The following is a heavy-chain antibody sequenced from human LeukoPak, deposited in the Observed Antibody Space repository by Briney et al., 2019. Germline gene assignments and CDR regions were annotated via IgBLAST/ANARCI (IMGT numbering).Heavy chain of an antibody. J-gene: IGHJ4*02. D-gene: IGHD2-2*01. CDR2: ISSNGGST. Sequence: GGSLRPSCAASGFTFSSYAMHWVRQAPGKGLEYVSAISSNGGSTYYADSVKGRFTISRDNSKNTLYLQMGSLRAEDMAVCYCARLPSLWGQGTLVTVSS. CDR3: ARLPSL. V-gene: IGHV3-64*02. CDR1: GFTFSSYA.